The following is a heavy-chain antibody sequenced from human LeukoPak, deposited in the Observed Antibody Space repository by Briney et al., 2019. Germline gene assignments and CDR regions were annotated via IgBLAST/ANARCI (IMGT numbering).Heavy chain of an antibody. V-gene: IGHV1-69*13. CDR2: IIPIFGTA. CDR1: GGTFSSYA. D-gene: IGHD3-22*01. J-gene: IGHJ4*02. Sequence: ASVKVSCKASGGTFSSYAISWVRQAPGQGLEWMGGIIPIFGTANYAQKFQGRVTITADESTSTAYMELSSLRSEDTAVYYCARGYYDSSGRYRRIDYWGQGTLVTVSS. CDR3: ARGYYDSSGRYRRIDY.